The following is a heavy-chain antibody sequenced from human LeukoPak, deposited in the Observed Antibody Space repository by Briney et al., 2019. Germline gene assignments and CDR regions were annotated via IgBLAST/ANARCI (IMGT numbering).Heavy chain of an antibody. CDR2: ISSDGGRT. J-gene: IGHJ4*02. CDR3: VKDPSGNYFYFDY. V-gene: IGHV3-64D*09. D-gene: IGHD1-26*01. Sequence: GGSLRLSCSASGFTFSSFAMFWVRQAPRKGLEYVSGISSDGGRTNYADSVKARFTISRDNSKVTLYLQMTSLRPEDTAIYYCVKDPSGNYFYFDYWGQGTLVTVSS. CDR1: GFTFSSFA.